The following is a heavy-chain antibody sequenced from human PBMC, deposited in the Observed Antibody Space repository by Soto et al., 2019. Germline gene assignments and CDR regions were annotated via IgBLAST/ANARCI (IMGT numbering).Heavy chain of an antibody. Sequence: QVQLQESGPGLVKPSQTLSLTCTVSGGSISSGGYYWSWIRQHPGKGLEWIGYIYYSGSTYYNPSIKSRVTISVDTSKNQFALKLSSVTAADTAVYYCARDRCSSTSCYPRGGYYYYGMDVWGQGTTVTVSS. CDR2: IYYSGST. CDR1: GGSISSGGYY. J-gene: IGHJ6*02. V-gene: IGHV4-31*03. D-gene: IGHD2-2*01. CDR3: ARDRCSSTSCYPRGGYYYYGMDV.